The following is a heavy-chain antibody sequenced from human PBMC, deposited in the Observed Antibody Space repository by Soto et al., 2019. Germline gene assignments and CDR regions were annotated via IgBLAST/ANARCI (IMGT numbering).Heavy chain of an antibody. Sequence: QVQLVQSGAEVKKPGSSVKVSCKASGGTFSSYAINWVRQAPGQGLEWMGGIIPSFGTANYAQKFQGRVTITADESTSTSYMERSSLTSEATAVCYCARPHYAGRPYYYYYSMDVWGQGITVTDS. V-gene: IGHV1-69*12. J-gene: IGHJ6*02. CDR1: GGTFSSYA. CDR3: ARPHYAGRPYYYYYSMDV. CDR2: IIPSFGTA. D-gene: IGHD4-17*01.